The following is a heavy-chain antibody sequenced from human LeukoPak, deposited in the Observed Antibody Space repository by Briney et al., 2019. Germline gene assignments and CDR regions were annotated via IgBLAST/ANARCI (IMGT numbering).Heavy chain of an antibody. D-gene: IGHD6-19*01. V-gene: IGHV3-21*01. CDR1: GFTFSSYS. CDR2: ISSSSSYI. CDR3: ARGGVVVAGIGYY. Sequence: GGSLRLSCAASGFTFSSYSMNWVRQAPGKGLEWVSSISSSSSYIYYADSVKGRFTISRDNAKNSLYLQMNSLRAEDTAVYYCARGGVVVAGIGYYWGQGTLVTVSS. J-gene: IGHJ4*02.